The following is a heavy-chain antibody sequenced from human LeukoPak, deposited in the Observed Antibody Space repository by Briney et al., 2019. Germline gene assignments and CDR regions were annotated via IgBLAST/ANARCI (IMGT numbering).Heavy chain of an antibody. Sequence: SETLSLTCTVSGDSISSSGYYWGRICQPPGKGLVWIGSFYYSGSTYYNPSLKSRVTISVDTSKNQFSLKLNSVTAADTAVYYCARDTGGWYGVDYWGQGTLVTVSS. CDR2: FYYSGST. CDR1: GDSISSSGYY. J-gene: IGHJ4*02. V-gene: IGHV4-39*02. CDR3: ARDTGGWYGVDY. D-gene: IGHD6-19*01.